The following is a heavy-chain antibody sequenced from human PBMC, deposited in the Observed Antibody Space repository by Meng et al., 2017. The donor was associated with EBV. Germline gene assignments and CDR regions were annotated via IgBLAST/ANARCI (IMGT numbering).Heavy chain of an antibody. Sequence: HVQLQQWRAGLLKPSETLSLTCAVYGGSFSGYYWSWIRQPPGKGLEWIGEINHSGSTNYNPSLKSRVTISVDTSKNQFSLKLSSVTAADTAVYYCARGRWLQPGSYFDYWGQGTLVTVSS. CDR3: ARGRWLQPGSYFDY. D-gene: IGHD5-24*01. CDR2: INHSGST. V-gene: IGHV4-34*01. CDR1: GGSFSGYY. J-gene: IGHJ4*02.